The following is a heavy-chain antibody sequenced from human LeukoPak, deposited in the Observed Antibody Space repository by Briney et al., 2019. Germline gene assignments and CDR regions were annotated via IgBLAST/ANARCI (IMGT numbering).Heavy chain of an antibody. V-gene: IGHV1-2*02. CDR1: AYTFTGYY. Sequence: GASVKVSCKSSAYTFTGYYLHWVRQAPGQGLEWMGWINSSSGGTSYAQNFQGRVTMTRDTSISTAYMELSRLRSDDTAVYYCARIPVGATGFGYWGQGTLVTVSS. J-gene: IGHJ4*02. D-gene: IGHD1-26*01. CDR2: INSSSGGT. CDR3: ARIPVGATGFGY.